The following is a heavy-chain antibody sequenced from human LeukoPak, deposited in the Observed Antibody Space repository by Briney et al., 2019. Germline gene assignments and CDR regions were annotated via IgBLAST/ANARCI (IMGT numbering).Heavy chain of an antibody. J-gene: IGHJ4*02. CDR3: AGSITMVRGVTPPSY. D-gene: IGHD3-10*01. CDR1: GFTVSGNY. V-gene: IGHV3-53*01. Sequence: GGSLRLSCAASGFTVSGNYMSWVRQAPGKGLEWVSVIYSDDRTYYADSVKGRFTISRDNSKNTLYLQMNSLRAEDTAVYYCAGSITMVRGVTPPSYWGQGTLVTVSS. CDR2: IYSDDRT.